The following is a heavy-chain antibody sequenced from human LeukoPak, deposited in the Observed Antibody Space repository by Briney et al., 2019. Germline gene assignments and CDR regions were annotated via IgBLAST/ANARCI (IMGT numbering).Heavy chain of an antibody. CDR3: ARSIGAAGRSYYFDY. Sequence: ASVKVSCKASGSTFTSYYMNWVRQAPGQGLEWMGIINPSGGSTSYAQKFQGRVTMTRDTSTSTVYMELSSLRSEDTAVYYCARSIGAAGRSYYFDYWGQGTLVTVSS. J-gene: IGHJ4*02. CDR1: GSTFTSYY. CDR2: INPSGGST. V-gene: IGHV1-46*01. D-gene: IGHD6-13*01.